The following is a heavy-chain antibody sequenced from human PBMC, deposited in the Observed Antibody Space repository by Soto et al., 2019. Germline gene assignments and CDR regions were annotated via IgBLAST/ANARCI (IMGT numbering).Heavy chain of an antibody. D-gene: IGHD2-15*01. J-gene: IGHJ4*02. V-gene: IGHV3-23*01. Sequence: PGGSLRLSCAASGFTFSNYAMNWVRLAPGKRLEWVSSLFDSGGDTYYADSVKGRFTISRDNSKNTLYLQMNSLGVDDTAVYFCAKASTGRCSGVRCYPFDHWGQGTLGTVSS. CDR2: LFDSGGDT. CDR1: GFTFSNYA. CDR3: AKASTGRCSGVRCYPFDH.